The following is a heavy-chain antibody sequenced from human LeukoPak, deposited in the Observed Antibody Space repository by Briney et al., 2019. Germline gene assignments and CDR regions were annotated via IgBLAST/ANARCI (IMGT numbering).Heavy chain of an antibody. V-gene: IGHV1-18*01. Sequence: ASVKVSCKASGYTFTSYGISWVRQAPGQGLEWMGWISAYNGNTNYSQKLQGRVTMPTATSTSTAYMELRSLRSDDTAVYYCARVGRAARPVDYWGQGTLVTVSS. CDR1: GYTFTSYG. J-gene: IGHJ4*02. D-gene: IGHD6-6*01. CDR3: ARVGRAARPVDY. CDR2: ISAYNGNT.